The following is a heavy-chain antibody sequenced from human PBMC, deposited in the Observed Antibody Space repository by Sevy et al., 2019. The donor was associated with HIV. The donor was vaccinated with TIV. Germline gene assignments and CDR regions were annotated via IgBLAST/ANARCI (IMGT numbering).Heavy chain of an antibody. D-gene: IGHD1-26*01. Sequence: SETLSITCTVSGGSITSLYWNWIRQPPGKGLEWIANIYYNGHINYNPSLKSRVTLSLDTSKNRFSLRLSSVTAADTAMYYCAGENAWGRGYSWGQGTLVTVSS. V-gene: IGHV4-59*08. J-gene: IGHJ4*02. CDR2: IYYNGHI. CDR1: GGSITSLY. CDR3: AGENAWGRGYS.